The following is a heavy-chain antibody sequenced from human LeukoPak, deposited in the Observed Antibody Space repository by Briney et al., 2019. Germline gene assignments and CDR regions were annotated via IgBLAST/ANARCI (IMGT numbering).Heavy chain of an antibody. CDR3: ARRGGSYFDY. CDR2: IYYSGST. Sequence: PSETLSLTCTVSGGSIRNYYWSWIRQPPGKGLEWIGYIYYSGSTNYNPSLKSRVTISVDTSKNQFSLKLSSVTAADTAVYYCARRGGSYFDYWGQGTLVTVSS. J-gene: IGHJ4*02. D-gene: IGHD1-26*01. V-gene: IGHV4-59*01. CDR1: GGSIRNYY.